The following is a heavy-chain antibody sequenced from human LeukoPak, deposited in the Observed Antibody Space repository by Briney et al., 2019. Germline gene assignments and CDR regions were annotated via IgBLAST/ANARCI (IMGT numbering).Heavy chain of an antibody. V-gene: IGHV3-7*01. CDR1: GFTFSDYY. Sequence: PGGSLRLSCAGSGFTFSDYYMSWIRQAPGKGLQWVANIKHDGSEQYYVDSVKGRFTISRDNAKKSLYLKMNSLGVEDTAVYYCKSGGAAPGRFEYWGQGVLVTVSS. D-gene: IGHD6-13*01. CDR3: KSGGAAPGRFEY. CDR2: IKHDGSEQ. J-gene: IGHJ4*02.